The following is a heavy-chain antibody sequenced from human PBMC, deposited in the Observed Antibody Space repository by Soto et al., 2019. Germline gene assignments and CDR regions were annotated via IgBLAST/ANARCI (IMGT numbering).Heavy chain of an antibody. D-gene: IGHD6-13*01. CDR3: ARDHVLEGFFSSSGTGNFDY. CDR2: INPNSGGT. Sequence: ASVKVSCKASGYTFTGYYMHWVRQAPGQGLEWMGWINPNSGGTNYAQKFQGRVTMTRDTSISTAYMELSRLRSDDTAVYYCARDHVLEGFFSSSGTGNFDYWGQGTLVTVSS. J-gene: IGHJ4*02. V-gene: IGHV1-2*02. CDR1: GYTFTGYY.